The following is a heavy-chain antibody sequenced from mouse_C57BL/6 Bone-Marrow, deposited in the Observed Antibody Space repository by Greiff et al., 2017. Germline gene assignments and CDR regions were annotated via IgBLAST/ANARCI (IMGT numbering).Heavy chain of an antibody. J-gene: IGHJ2*01. CDR3: TRIYGSSDY. CDR2: IDPETGGT. V-gene: IGHV1-15*01. Sequence: VQRVESGAELVRPGASVTLSCKASGYTFTDYEMHWVKQTPVHGLEWIGAIDPETGGTAYNQKFKGKAILTADKSSSTAYMELRSLTSEDSAVYYCTRIYGSSDYWGQGTTLTVSS. D-gene: IGHD1-1*01. CDR1: GYTFTDYE.